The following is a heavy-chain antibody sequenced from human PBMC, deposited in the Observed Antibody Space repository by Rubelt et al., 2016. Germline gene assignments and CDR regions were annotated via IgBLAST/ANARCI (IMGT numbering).Heavy chain of an antibody. V-gene: IGHV3-33*01. D-gene: IGHD6-13*01. CDR1: GFTFSSYG. CDR3: ETQAGRGYYFDY. Sequence: RLSCAASGFTFSSYGMHWVRQAPGKGLEWVAVIWYDGSNKYYADSVKGRFTISRDNSKNTLCLQMNSLRAEDTAVYYCETQAGRGYYFDYWGRGTLVTVSS. J-gene: IGHJ4*02. CDR2: IWYDGSNK.